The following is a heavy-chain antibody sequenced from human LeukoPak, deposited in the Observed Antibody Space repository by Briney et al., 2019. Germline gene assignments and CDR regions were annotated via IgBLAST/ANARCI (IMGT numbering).Heavy chain of an antibody. J-gene: IGHJ6*02. D-gene: IGHD3-9*01. Sequence: PGGSLRLSCAASGFTFSSYSMNWVRQAPGKGLEWVSYISSSSSTIYYADSVKGRFTISRDNAKNSLYLQMNSLRAEDTAVYYCAREADYDILTGPGDYYGMDVWGQGTTVTVSS. V-gene: IGHV3-48*01. CDR1: GFTFSSYS. CDR3: AREADYDILTGPGDYYGMDV. CDR2: ISSSSSTI.